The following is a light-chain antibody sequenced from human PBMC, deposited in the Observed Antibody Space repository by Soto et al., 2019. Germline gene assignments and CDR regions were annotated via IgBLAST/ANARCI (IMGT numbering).Light chain of an antibody. CDR1: QTIYSN. V-gene: IGKV3-15*01. CDR2: RAS. Sequence: IVMTQSPATLSVSPGERATLSCRAGQTIYSNVAWYQQRPGPAPRLLIYRASTRATGVTARFSGSGSGTEFTITISGLQSEDFALYYCQQYQNLWTFGQGTKVEIK. CDR3: QQYQNLWT. J-gene: IGKJ1*01.